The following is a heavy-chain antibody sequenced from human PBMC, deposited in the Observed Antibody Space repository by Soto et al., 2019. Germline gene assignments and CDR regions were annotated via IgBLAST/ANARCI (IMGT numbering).Heavy chain of an antibody. D-gene: IGHD6-19*01. CDR2: ISGSGGTT. Sequence: EVQLLESGGGLVQPGGSLRLSCAASGFTFSSYAMSWVRQAPGKGLEWVSAISGSGGTTYYADSVKGRFTFSRDNSKTTLYLPMNSLRAEDTAVYYCAKTANGWFSAFEIWCQGTMVTVSS. J-gene: IGHJ3*02. CDR3: AKTANGWFSAFEI. CDR1: GFTFSSYA. V-gene: IGHV3-23*01.